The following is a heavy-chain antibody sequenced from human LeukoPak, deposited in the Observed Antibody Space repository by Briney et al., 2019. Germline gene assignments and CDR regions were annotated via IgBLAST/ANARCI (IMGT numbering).Heavy chain of an antibody. CDR1: GFTFRRYA. Sequence: GGSLRLSCAASGFTFRRYAMTWVRQAPGKGLEWVSCVTNSGGSTYYEGSVKGRFTISRDNSKSTLYLQMNSLRAEDTALYYCANSRSSSCYAAVQHWGQGTLVTVSS. V-gene: IGHV3-23*01. D-gene: IGHD2-2*01. CDR3: ANSRSSSCYAAVQH. CDR2: VTNSGGST. J-gene: IGHJ1*01.